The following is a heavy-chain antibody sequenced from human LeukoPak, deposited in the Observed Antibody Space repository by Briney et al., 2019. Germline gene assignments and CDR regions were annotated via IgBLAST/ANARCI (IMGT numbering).Heavy chain of an antibody. CDR2: THSRGTI. J-gene: IGHJ4*02. V-gene: IGHV4-34*01. CDR1: GEPFSGHY. D-gene: IGHD3-16*01. Sequence: SETLSLTCGVSGEPFSGHYWSWIRQPPGKGLEWIGQTHSRGTISYNPSLRSRVTISVDTSKSQFSLRLTSVTAADTAVYYCARHGGYDFDYWGQGTLVTVSS. CDR3: ARHGGYDFDY.